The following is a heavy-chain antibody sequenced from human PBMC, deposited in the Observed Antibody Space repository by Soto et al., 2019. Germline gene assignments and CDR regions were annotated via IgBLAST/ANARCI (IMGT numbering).Heavy chain of an antibody. CDR2: ISFDGSNT. CDR1: GLTFSDYA. J-gene: IGHJ6*02. CDR3: AKIRMVTAMFQMDV. V-gene: IGHV3-30*18. Sequence: PGGSLRLSCAPSGLTFSDYAMHWVRQAPGQGLEWVAAISFDGSNTYYADSLTGRFTISRDPSKNTLYLDMNSLRPEDTAVYYCAKIRMVTAMFQMDVWGQGTTVTVSS. D-gene: IGHD2-21*02.